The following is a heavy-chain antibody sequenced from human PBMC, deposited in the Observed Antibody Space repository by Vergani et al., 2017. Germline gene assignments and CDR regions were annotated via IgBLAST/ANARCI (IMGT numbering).Heavy chain of an antibody. D-gene: IGHD3-22*01. CDR2: ISSSSSYI. CDR1: GFTFSSYS. CDR3: ARDSRYYDSSGRAGYYGMDV. J-gene: IGHJ6*02. V-gene: IGHV3-21*01. Sequence: EVQLVESGGGLVKPGGSLRLSCAASGFTFSSYSMNWVRQAPGKGLEWVSSISSSSSYIYYADSVKGRFTISRDNAKNSLYLQMNSLRAEDTAVYYCARDSRYYDSSGRAGYYGMDVWGQGTTVTVSS.